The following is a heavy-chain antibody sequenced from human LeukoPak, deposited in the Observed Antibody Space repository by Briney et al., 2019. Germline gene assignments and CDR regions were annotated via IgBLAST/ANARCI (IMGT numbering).Heavy chain of an antibody. CDR1: GFTFSSYA. D-gene: IGHD6-13*01. J-gene: IGHJ5*02. CDR3: ANAQQLVHGYNWLDP. Sequence: GGALRLSCAASGFTFSSYAMSWVRQAPGRGLEGVASISSSGGSTYYADSVEGRFTISRDNSKNTVYLPMNRLGAAATDVSYYANAQQLVHGYNWLDPWGQGTLVTVSS. V-gene: IGHV3-23*01. CDR2: ISSSGGST.